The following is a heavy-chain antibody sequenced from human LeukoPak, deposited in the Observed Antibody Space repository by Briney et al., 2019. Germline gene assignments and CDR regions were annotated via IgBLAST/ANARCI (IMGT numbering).Heavy chain of an antibody. J-gene: IGHJ4*02. CDR3: AREARGCFDY. Sequence: ASVKVSCKASGYTFTGYYMHWVRQAPGLGLEWMGIINPSGGSTSYAQKSQGRVTMTRDTSTSTVYMELSSLRSEDTAVYYCAREARGCFDYWGQGALVTVSS. CDR2: INPSGGST. CDR1: GYTFTGYY. V-gene: IGHV1-46*01. D-gene: IGHD3-10*01.